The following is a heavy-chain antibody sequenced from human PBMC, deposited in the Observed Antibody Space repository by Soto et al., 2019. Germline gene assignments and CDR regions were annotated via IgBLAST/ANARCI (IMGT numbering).Heavy chain of an antibody. D-gene: IGHD2-15*01. Sequence: EVQLVESGGGLIQPGRSLRLSCAASGFTFNGYAMHWVRQAPGKGLEWVSGISWNSGKIAYSDSVKGRFTISRDNVNNSLFMQMNSLRSEDTALYYCATDMSALRTTRTPRGGFAMWGPGKRVTVSS. CDR3: ATDMSALRTTRTPRGGFAM. CDR1: GFTFNGYA. V-gene: IGHV3-9*01. J-gene: IGHJ3*02. CDR2: ISWNSGKI.